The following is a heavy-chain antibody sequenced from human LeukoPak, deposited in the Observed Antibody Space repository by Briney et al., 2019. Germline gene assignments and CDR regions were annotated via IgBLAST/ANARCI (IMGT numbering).Heavy chain of an antibody. CDR3: ARQRRYCSGGSCPRNYYYMDV. D-gene: IGHD2-15*01. CDR2: IYPGDSDT. CDR1: GYSFTSYW. Sequence: PGESLKISCKGSGYSFTSYWIGWVRQMPGKGLEWTGIIYPGDSDTRYSPSFQGQVTISADKSISTAYLQWSSLKASDTAMYYCARQRRYCSGGSCPRNYYYMDVWGKGTTVTVSS. J-gene: IGHJ6*03. V-gene: IGHV5-51*01.